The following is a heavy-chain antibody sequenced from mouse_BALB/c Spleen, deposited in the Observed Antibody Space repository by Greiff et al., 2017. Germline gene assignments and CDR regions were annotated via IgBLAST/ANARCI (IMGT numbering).Heavy chain of an antibody. V-gene: IGHV5-4*02. CDR3: ARDHYCDY. CDR2: ISDGGSYT. Sequence: EVQRVVSGGGLVKPGGSLKLSCAASGFTFSDYYMYWVRQTPEKRLEWVATISDGGSYTYYPDSVKGRFTISRDNAKNNLYLQMSSLKSEDTAMYYCARDHYCDYWGQGTTLTVSS. CDR1: GFTFSDYY. J-gene: IGHJ2*01.